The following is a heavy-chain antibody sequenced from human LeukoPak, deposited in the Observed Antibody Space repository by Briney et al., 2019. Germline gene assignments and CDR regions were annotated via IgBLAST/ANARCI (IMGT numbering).Heavy chain of an antibody. D-gene: IGHD1-26*01. CDR2: IYHSGST. J-gene: IGHJ3*02. CDR3: ARGVVWSKVGATTEAFDI. Sequence: SETLSLTCTVSGYSISNGYYWGWIRQPPGKGLEWIGTIYHSGSTYYNPSLKSRVTISVDTSKNQFSLKLSSVTAADTAVYYCARGVVWSKVGATTEAFDIWGQGTMVTVSS. V-gene: IGHV4-38-2*02. CDR1: GYSISNGYY.